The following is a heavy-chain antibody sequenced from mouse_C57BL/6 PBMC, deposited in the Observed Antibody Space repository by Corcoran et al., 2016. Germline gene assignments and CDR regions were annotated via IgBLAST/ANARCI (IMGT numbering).Heavy chain of an antibody. J-gene: IGHJ4*01. CDR3: TTNYYDYQGYAMDY. V-gene: IGHV14-1*01. CDR2: IDPEDGDT. D-gene: IGHD2-4*01. Sequence: EVQLQQSGAELVRPGASVKLSCTASGFNIKDYYMHWVKQRPEQGLAWIGRIDPEDGDTEYAPKFQGKATMTADTSSNTAYLQLSSLTSEDTAVYDCTTNYYDYQGYAMDYWGQGTSVTVSS. CDR1: GFNIKDYY.